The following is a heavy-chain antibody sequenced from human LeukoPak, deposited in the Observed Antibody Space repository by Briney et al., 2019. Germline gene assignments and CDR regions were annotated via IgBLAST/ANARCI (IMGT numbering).Heavy chain of an antibody. CDR1: GFTCSSYA. V-gene: IGHV3-23*01. D-gene: IGHD6-19*01. CDR2: VSGSGGST. Sequence: LAGGSLRLSCAASGFTCSSYAMSWVGQAPGKGREWGSDVSGSGGSTYHADSVKGRFTISRDNSKNTLYLQMNSLRAEDTAVYYCAKDPPIAVAGNDYWGQGTLVTVSS. J-gene: IGHJ4*02. CDR3: AKDPPIAVAGNDY.